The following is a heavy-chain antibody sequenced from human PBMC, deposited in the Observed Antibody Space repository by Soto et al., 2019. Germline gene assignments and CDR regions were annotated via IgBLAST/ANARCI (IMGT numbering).Heavy chain of an antibody. CDR1: GGSISSYY. Sequence: SETLSLTCTVSGGSISSYYWSWIRQPAGKGLEWIGRIYTSGSTNYNPSLKSRVTMSVDTSKNQFSLKLSSVTAADTAVHYCARDQGSSWPQGMDVWGQGTTVTVSS. J-gene: IGHJ6*02. CDR2: IYTSGST. V-gene: IGHV4-4*07. CDR3: ARDQGSSWPQGMDV. D-gene: IGHD6-13*01.